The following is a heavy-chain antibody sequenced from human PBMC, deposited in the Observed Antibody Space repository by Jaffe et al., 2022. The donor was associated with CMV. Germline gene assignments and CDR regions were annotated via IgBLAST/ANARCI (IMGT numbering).Heavy chain of an antibody. Sequence: QVQLQESGPGLVKPSETLSLTCTVSGGSISSYYWSWIRQPPGKGLEWIGYIYYSGSTNYNPSLKSRVTISVDTSKNQFSLKLSSVTAADTAVYYCARLDISGGSCYFPYWGQGTLVTVSS. CDR2: IYYSGST. CDR1: GGSISSYY. CDR3: ARLDISGGSCYFPY. J-gene: IGHJ4*02. V-gene: IGHV4-59*08. D-gene: IGHD2-15*01.